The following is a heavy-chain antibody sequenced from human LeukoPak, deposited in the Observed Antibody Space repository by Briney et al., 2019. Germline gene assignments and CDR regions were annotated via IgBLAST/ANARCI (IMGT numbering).Heavy chain of an antibody. CDR1: GFTVGSNY. D-gene: IGHD3-22*01. J-gene: IGHJ4*02. CDR3: ASYYYDI. Sequence: GGSLRLSRAASGFTVGSNYMSWVRQAPGKGLEWVSVIYSGGSTYYADSVKGRFTISRDNSKNTLYLQMNSLRAEDTAVYYCASYYYDIWGQGTLVTVSS. V-gene: IGHV3-53*01. CDR2: IYSGGST.